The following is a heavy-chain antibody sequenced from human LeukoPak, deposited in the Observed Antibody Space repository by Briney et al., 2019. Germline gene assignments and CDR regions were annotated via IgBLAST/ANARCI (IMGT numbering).Heavy chain of an antibody. V-gene: IGHV5-51*01. CDR1: GYSFTSYW. CDR3: ARVRGDYDTWYDAFDI. J-gene: IGHJ3*02. D-gene: IGHD4-17*01. CDR2: IYPGDSDT. Sequence: GESLKISCKGSGYSFTSYWIGWVRQMPGKGLEWMGIIYPGDSDTRYSPSFQGQVTISADKSISTAYLQWSSLKASDTAMYYCARVRGDYDTWYDAFDIWGQGTMVTVSS.